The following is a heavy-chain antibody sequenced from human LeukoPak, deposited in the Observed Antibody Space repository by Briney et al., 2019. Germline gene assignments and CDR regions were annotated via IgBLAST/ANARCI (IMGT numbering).Heavy chain of an antibody. CDR1: GFTVSSNY. CDR3: ASSSGSYYFVFDY. V-gene: IGHV3-53*01. J-gene: IGHJ4*02. CDR2: IYSGGST. D-gene: IGHD1-26*01. Sequence: GGSLRLSCAASGFTVSSNYMSWVRQAPGKGLEWVSVIYSGGSTYYADSVKGRFTISRDNSKNTPYLQMNSLRAEDTAVYYCASSSGSYYFVFDYRGQGTLVTVSS.